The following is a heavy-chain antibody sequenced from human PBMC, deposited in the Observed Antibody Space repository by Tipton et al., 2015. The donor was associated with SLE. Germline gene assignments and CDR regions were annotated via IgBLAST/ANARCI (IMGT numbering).Heavy chain of an antibody. D-gene: IGHD1-7*01. J-gene: IGHJ6*03. CDR1: GFTFSHYA. V-gene: IGHV3-23*01. CDR2: ITGSGGNT. CDR3: AKFGGWDWNYGETYHYYYYMDV. Sequence: GSLRLSCAASGFTFSHYAMTWVRQAPGKGLEWVSSITGSGGNTYYADSAKGRFAISRDNSKNTLYLQMNSLRAEDTAVYYCAKFGGWDWNYGETYHYYYYMDVWGKGTTVTVSS.